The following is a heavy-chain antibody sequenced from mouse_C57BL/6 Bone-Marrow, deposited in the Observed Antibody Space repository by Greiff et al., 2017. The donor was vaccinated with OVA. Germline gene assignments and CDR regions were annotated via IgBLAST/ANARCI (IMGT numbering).Heavy chain of an antibody. Sequence: VQLKQSGPGMVKPSQSLSLTCTVTGYSITSGYDWHWIRHFPGNKLEWMGYIRYSGSTNYNPSLNSRISITHDTSKNHFFLKLNSVTTEDTATYYCARELRFYYFDYWGQGTTLTVSS. CDR2: IRYSGST. CDR3: ARELRFYYFDY. J-gene: IGHJ2*01. CDR1: GYSITSGYD. D-gene: IGHD1-1*01. V-gene: IGHV3-1*01.